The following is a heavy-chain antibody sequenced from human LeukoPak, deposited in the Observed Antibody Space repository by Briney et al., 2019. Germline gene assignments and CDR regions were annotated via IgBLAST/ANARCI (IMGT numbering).Heavy chain of an antibody. Sequence: PGGSLRLSCAASGSTFSSYSMNWVRQAPGQGLEWVSYISSSSSTIYYADSVKGRFTISRDNAKNSLYLQMNSLRAEDTAVYYCARGTPGYCSGGSCYPSWGQGTLVTVSS. CDR1: GSTFSSYS. CDR2: ISSSSSTI. V-gene: IGHV3-48*01. CDR3: ARGTPGYCSGGSCYPS. J-gene: IGHJ4*02. D-gene: IGHD2-15*01.